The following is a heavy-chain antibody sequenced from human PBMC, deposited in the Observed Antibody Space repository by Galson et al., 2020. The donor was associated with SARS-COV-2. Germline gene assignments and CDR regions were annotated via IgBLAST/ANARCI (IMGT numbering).Heavy chain of an antibody. V-gene: IGHV3-30*18. D-gene: IGHD3-16*01. J-gene: IGHJ6*02. CDR3: AKDWAGRLGYYYYYGMGV. Sequence: GPLRLSCAASGITFSSYGMHWVRQAPGKGLEWVAVISYDGSNKYYADSVKGRFTISRDNSKNTLYLQMNSLRAEDTAVYYCAKDWAGRLGYYYYYGMGVWGQGTTVTVSS. CDR1: GITFSSYG. CDR2: ISYDGSNK.